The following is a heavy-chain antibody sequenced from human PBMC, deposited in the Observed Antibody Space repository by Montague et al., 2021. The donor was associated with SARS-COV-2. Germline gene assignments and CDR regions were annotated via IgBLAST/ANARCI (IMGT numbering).Heavy chain of an antibody. D-gene: IGHD3-22*01. CDR1: GDSVSRGSSY. Sequence: SETLSLTCTVSGDSVSRGSSYWSWIRQLPGKGLEWIGYIYYTGSRKYNSSLRSRLAISVDTSKNQFSLKLSSVTAADTAVYYCARRGYYETYDAFDIWGQGTMVTVSS. J-gene: IGHJ3*02. CDR3: ARRGYYETYDAFDI. V-gene: IGHV4-61*01. CDR2: IYYTGSR.